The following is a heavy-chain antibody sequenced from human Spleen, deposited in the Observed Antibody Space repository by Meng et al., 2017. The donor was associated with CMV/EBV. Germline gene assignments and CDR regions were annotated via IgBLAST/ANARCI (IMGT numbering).Heavy chain of an antibody. CDR1: FSSYA. CDR2: MHPNSGNT. V-gene: IGHV1-8*03. J-gene: IGHJ4*02. D-gene: IGHD6-13*01. CDR3: ARAPMKYSSSWYGGRGSFDY. Sequence: FSSYAISWVRQAPGQGLEWKGWMHPNSGNTGYAQKFQGRVTITRNTSISTAYMELSSLRSEDTAVYYCARAPMKYSSSWYGGRGSFDYWGQGTLVTVSS.